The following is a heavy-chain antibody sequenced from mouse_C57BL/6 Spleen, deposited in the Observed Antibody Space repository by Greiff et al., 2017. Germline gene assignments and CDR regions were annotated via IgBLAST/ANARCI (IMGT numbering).Heavy chain of an antibody. V-gene: IGHV1-80*01. J-gene: IGHJ4*01. D-gene: IGHD2-4*01. CDR1: GYAFSSYW. CDR3: ARSGGLRAMDY. CDR2: IYPGDGDT. Sequence: QVQLQHSGAELVKPGASVKISCKASGYAFSSYWMNWVKQRPGKGLEWIGQIYPGDGDTNYNGKFKGKATLTADKSSSTAYMQLSSLTSEDSAVYFCARSGGLRAMDYWGQGTSVTVSS.